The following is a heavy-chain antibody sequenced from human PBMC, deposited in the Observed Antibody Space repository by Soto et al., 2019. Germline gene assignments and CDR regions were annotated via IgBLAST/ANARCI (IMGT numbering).Heavy chain of an antibody. CDR3: ARYQLYSGSHSHCQH. CDR2: INPNSGGT. D-gene: IGHD1-26*01. Sequence: ASVKVSCKASGYTFTGYYMHWVRQAPGQGLEWMGWINPNSGGTNYAQKFQGRVTMTRDTSISTAYMELSRLRSDDTAVYYCARYQLYSGSHSHCQHWAQGTLVTVSS. V-gene: IGHV1-2*02. J-gene: IGHJ1*01. CDR1: GYTFTGYY.